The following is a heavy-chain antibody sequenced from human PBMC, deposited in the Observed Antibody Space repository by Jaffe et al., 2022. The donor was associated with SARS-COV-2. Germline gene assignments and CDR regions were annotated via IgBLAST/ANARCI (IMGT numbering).Heavy chain of an antibody. Sequence: EVQLLESGGGLVQPGGSLRLSCAASGFTFSSYAMSWVRQAPGKGLEWVSAISGSGGSTYYADSVKGRFTISRDNSKNTLYLQMNSLRAEDTAVYYCAKDAGRYYDFWSGSEYWGQGTLVTVSS. CDR1: GFTFSSYA. D-gene: IGHD3-3*01. CDR3: AKDAGRYYDFWSGSEY. J-gene: IGHJ4*02. CDR2: ISGSGGST. V-gene: IGHV3-23*01.